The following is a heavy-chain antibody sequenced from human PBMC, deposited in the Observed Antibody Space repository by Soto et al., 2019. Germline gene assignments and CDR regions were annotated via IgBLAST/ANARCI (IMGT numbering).Heavy chain of an antibody. Sequence: SETLSLTCTVSGGSISSYYWSWIRQPPGKGLEWIGYIYYSGSTNYNPSLKSRVTISVDTSKNQFSLKLSSVTAADTAVYYCARHGLSRSYYYYGMDVWGQGTTVNVSS. CDR1: GGSISSYY. CDR2: IYYSGST. CDR3: ARHGLSRSYYYYGMDV. V-gene: IGHV4-59*08. J-gene: IGHJ6*02.